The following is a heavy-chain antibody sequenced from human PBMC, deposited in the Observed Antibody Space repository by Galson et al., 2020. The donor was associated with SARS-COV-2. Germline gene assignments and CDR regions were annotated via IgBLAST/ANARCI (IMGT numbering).Heavy chain of an antibody. J-gene: IGHJ3*02. CDR2: FDPEDGET. D-gene: IGHD3-9*01. Sequence: ASVKVSCQVSGYTLTELSMHWVRQAPGKGLEWMGGFDPEDGETIYAQKFQGRVTMTEDTSTDTAYMELSSLRSEDTAVYYCATVPIKEKAFDIWGQGTMVTVSS. V-gene: IGHV1-24*01. CDR3: ATVPIKEKAFDI. CDR1: GYTLTELS.